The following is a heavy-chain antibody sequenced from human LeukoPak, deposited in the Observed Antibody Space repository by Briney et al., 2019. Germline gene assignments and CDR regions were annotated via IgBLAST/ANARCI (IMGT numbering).Heavy chain of an antibody. CDR2: IRSKANSYAT. CDR1: GFTFSGSA. Sequence: PGGSLRLSCAASGFTFSGSAMHWVRQASGKGLEWVGRIRSKANSYATAYAASVKGRFTISRDDSKNTAYLQMNSLKTEDTAVYYCTIRAPYCSSTSCYREGGDYFDYWGQGTLVTVSS. CDR3: TIRAPYCSSTSCYREGGDYFDY. D-gene: IGHD2-2*02. V-gene: IGHV3-73*01. J-gene: IGHJ4*02.